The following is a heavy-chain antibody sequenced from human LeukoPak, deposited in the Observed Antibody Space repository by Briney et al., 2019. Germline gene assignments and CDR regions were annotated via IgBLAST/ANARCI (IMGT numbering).Heavy chain of an antibody. CDR2: IWYDGSNK. Sequence: GRSLRLSCAASGFTFNSYGMHWVRQAPGKGLEWVAVIWYDGSNKYYADSVKGRFTISRDNSKNTLFLQMSSLRAEDTAVYYCARDVSFSSSWFDYWGQGTLVTVSS. V-gene: IGHV3-33*01. CDR1: GFTFNSYG. CDR3: ARDVSFSSSWFDY. D-gene: IGHD6-13*01. J-gene: IGHJ4*02.